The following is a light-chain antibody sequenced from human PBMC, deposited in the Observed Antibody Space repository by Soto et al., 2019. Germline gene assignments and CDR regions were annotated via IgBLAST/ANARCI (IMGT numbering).Light chain of an antibody. J-gene: IGKJ2*01. CDR1: QSISNS. CDR2: AAS. Sequence: DIQMTQSPSSLSASAGDRVTMTCRASQSISNSLNWYQQKPGKAPKLLIYAASSLQSGVPSKFSGSGSGTDFSLTINSLQPEDFATYYCQQSYSTPHTFGQGTKVDIK. V-gene: IGKV1-39*01. CDR3: QQSYSTPHT.